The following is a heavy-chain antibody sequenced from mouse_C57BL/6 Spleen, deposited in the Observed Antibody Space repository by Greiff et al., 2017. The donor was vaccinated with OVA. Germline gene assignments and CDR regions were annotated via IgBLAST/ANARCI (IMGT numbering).Heavy chain of an antibody. CDR2: IDPSDSYT. V-gene: IGHV1-50*01. Sequence: VQLQQPGAELVKPGASVKLSCKASGYTFTSYWMQWVKQRPGQGLEWIGEIDPSDSYTNYNQKFKGKATLTVDTSSSPAYMQLSSLTSEDSAVYYCASPPYYGSSWFAYWGQGTLVTVSA. D-gene: IGHD1-1*01. J-gene: IGHJ3*01. CDR3: ASPPYYGSSWFAY. CDR1: GYTFTSYW.